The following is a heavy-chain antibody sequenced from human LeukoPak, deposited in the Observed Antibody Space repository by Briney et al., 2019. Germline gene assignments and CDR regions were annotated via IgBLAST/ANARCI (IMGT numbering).Heavy chain of an antibody. Sequence: QPGGSLRLSCAASRFTFSTYWMHWVRQAPGKGLEWVSAISGSGGNTYYADSVKGRFTISRDNSKNTLYLQMNSLRAEDTAVYYCAKGACASGGNCYPIDYWGQGTLVTVSS. CDR2: ISGSGGNT. V-gene: IGHV3-23*01. D-gene: IGHD2-15*01. CDR1: RFTFSTYW. CDR3: AKGACASGGNCYPIDY. J-gene: IGHJ4*02.